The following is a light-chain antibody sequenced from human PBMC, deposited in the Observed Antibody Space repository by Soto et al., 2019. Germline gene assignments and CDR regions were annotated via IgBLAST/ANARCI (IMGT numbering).Light chain of an antibody. CDR3: QQRKSYPIT. J-gene: IGKJ5*01. Sequence: DIQLTQSPSFLSASVGDRVTITCRASQDINTYLAWYQQKPGKAPKLLIFAASTLQNGVPSRFCGSGSGTEFTVTITSLQPEDFATYYCQQRKSYPITFGQGTRLEIK. V-gene: IGKV1-9*01. CDR1: QDINTY. CDR2: AAS.